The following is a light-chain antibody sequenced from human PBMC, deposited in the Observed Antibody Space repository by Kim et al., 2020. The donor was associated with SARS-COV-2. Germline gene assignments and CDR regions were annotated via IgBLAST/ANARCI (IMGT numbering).Light chain of an antibody. V-gene: IGLV6-57*03. CDR1: SGSIASNY. J-gene: IGLJ3*02. CDR2: EDN. Sequence: GKTVTISCTRSSGSIASNYVQWYQQRPASAPTTVISEDNQRPSEVPDRFSGSIDSSSNSASLTISGLKTEDEADYYCQSYDGSNWVFGGGTQLTVL. CDR3: QSYDGSNWV.